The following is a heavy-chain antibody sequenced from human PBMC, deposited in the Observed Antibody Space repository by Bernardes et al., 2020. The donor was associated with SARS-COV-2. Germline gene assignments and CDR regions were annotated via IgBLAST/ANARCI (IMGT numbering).Heavy chain of an antibody. J-gene: IGHJ4*02. Sequence: GGSLRLSCAASRFTLSSYCLHWIRQAPGKGLVWVSRINPAGSITDYADSVKGRFTISRDNAKNTLFLQMNSLRAEDTAIYYCARQIMGAYSGGAYWGQGILVTVSS. CDR2: INPAGSIT. CDR3: ARQIMGAYSGGAY. D-gene: IGHD1-26*01. V-gene: IGHV3-74*01. CDR1: RFTLSSYC.